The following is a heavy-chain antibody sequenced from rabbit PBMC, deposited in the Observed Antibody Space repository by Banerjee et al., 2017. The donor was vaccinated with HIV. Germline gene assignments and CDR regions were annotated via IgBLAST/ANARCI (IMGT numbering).Heavy chain of an antibody. CDR3: VREVVAGGGYFNL. CDR2: IDPVFGST. Sequence: QEQLVESGGGLVQPGGSLKLSCKASGFDFSSYGVSWVRQAPGKGLEWIGYIDPVFGSTYYASWVNGRFTISSHNAQNTLYLQLNSLTAADTATYFCVREVVAGGGYFNLWGQGTLVTVS. CDR1: GFDFSSYG. V-gene: IGHV1S47*01. D-gene: IGHD4-1*01. J-gene: IGHJ4*01.